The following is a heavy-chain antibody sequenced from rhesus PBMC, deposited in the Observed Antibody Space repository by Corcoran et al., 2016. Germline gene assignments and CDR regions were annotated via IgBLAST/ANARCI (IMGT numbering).Heavy chain of an antibody. D-gene: IGHD5-36*01. V-gene: IGHV3S42*01. Sequence: EVQLVESGGGLAKPGGSLRLSCAASGFLFSGYWLNWVRPTPGKGLEWISTVNNGGGGTYYADSVKGRFTISRDNSKNTLSLQMNSLTTEDTAVYYCATDTFGYSSYGYWGQGVLVTVSS. CDR1: GFLFSGYW. CDR2: VNNGGGGT. J-gene: IGHJ4*01. CDR3: ATDTFGYSSYGY.